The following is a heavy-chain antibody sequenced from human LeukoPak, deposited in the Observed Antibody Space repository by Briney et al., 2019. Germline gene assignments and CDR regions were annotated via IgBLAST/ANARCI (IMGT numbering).Heavy chain of an antibody. D-gene: IGHD2-2*01. CDR1: GGSISSYY. CDR2: IYTSGST. Sequence: SETLSLTCPVSGGSISSYYWSWIRQPAGKGLEWIGRIYTSGSTNYNPSLKSRVTMSVDTSKNQFSLKLSSVTAADTAVYYCARGQGYCSSTSCFLWFDPWGQGTLVTVSS. J-gene: IGHJ5*02. CDR3: ARGQGYCSSTSCFLWFDP. V-gene: IGHV4-4*07.